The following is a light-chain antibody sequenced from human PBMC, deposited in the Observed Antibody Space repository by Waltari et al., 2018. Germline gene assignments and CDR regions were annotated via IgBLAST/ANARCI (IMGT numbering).Light chain of an antibody. V-gene: IGLV2-23*01. CDR2: GGS. CDR1: SRDGGSYRF. CDR3: CSYAGSSPHVV. Sequence: QSALTQPASVSGSPGQSITISCTANSRDGGSYRFVSWYHQHPGKAPKLMIYGGSQRPSGISNRFSGSKSGNTASLTISGLRAEDEADYYCCSYAGSSPHVVFGGGTKLTVL. J-gene: IGLJ2*01.